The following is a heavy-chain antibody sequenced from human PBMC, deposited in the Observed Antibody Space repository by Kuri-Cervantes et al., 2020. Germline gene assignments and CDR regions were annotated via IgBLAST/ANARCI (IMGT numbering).Heavy chain of an antibody. D-gene: IGHD3-22*01. V-gene: IGHV3-43*01. CDR2: ISWDGGST. J-gene: IGHJ4*02. CDR1: GFTFDDYT. CDR3: AKDYYDSSGYFDY. Sequence: GGSLRLSCAASGFTFDDYTMHWVRQAPGKGLEWVSLISWDGGSTYYADSVKGRFTISRDNAKNSLYLQMNSLRAEDTALYYCAKDYYDSSGYFDYWGQGTLVTGYS.